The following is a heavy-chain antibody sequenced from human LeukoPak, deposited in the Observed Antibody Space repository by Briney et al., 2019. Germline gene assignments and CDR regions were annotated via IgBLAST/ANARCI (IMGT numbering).Heavy chain of an antibody. Sequence: SETLSLTCTVSGGSISSYYWSWIRQPPGKGLEWIGYIYYSGSTNYNPSLKSRVTISVDTSKNQFSLKLSSVTAADTAVYYCVRLNYGGNHHDYWGQGTLVTVSS. J-gene: IGHJ4*02. D-gene: IGHD4-23*01. CDR2: IYYSGST. CDR3: VRLNYGGNHHDY. CDR1: GGSISSYY. V-gene: IGHV4-59*08.